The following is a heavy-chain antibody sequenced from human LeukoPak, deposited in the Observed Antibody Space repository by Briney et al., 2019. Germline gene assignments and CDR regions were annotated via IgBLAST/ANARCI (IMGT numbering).Heavy chain of an antibody. CDR1: GGSFSGYY. Sequence: SETLSLTCAVYGGSFSGYYWSWIRQPPGKGLEWIGEINHSGSTNYNPSLKSRVTISVDTSKNQFSPKLSSVTAADTAVYYCARTAFGEFAPAHAFDIWGQGTMVTVSS. V-gene: IGHV4-34*01. J-gene: IGHJ3*02. CDR3: ARTAFGEFAPAHAFDI. D-gene: IGHD3-10*01. CDR2: INHSGST.